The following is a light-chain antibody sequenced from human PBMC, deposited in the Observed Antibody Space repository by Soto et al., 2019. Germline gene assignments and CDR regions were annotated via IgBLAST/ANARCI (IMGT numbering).Light chain of an antibody. J-gene: IGKJ2*01. CDR1: QSVSSH. CDR3: QQRNNWPET. V-gene: IGKV3-11*01. CDR2: DTS. Sequence: EIVLTQSPATLSLSPGERATLSCRASQSVSSHLAWYRQKPGQAPRLLIYDTSTRAIGVPLRFSGSGSGTDFTLTISSLEPEDLAIYYCQQRNNWPETFGQGTKVEI.